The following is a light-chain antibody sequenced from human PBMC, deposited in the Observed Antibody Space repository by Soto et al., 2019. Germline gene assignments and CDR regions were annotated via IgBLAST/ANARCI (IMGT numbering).Light chain of an antibody. CDR3: SSYTSGSTL. CDR1: SSDVGDYNY. V-gene: IGLV2-14*01. Sequence: QSVLTQPASVSGSPGQSITISCTGTSSDVGDYNYVSWYQQHPGKAPKLMIYDVSNRPSGVSNRFSGSKSGNTASLTISGLQAEDEADYYCSSYTSGSTLFGGGTTLTVL. CDR2: DVS. J-gene: IGLJ2*01.